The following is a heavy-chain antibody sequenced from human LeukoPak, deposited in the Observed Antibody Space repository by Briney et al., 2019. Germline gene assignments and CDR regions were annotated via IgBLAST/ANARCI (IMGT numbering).Heavy chain of an antibody. CDR1: GYTFTSYG. CDR2: ISAYNGNT. Sequence: ASVKVSCKASGYTFTSYGISWVRQAPGQGLEWMGWISAYNGNTNYAQKLQGRVTMTTDTSTSTAYMELRSLRSDDTAVYYCAREDSGDYDIVTGPDYWGQGTLVTVSS. D-gene: IGHD3-9*01. J-gene: IGHJ4*02. V-gene: IGHV1-18*01. CDR3: AREDSGDYDIVTGPDY.